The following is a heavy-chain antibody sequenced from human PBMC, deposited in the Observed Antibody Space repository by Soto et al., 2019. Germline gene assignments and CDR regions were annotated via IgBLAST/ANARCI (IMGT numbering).Heavy chain of an antibody. Sequence: GGSLRLSCAASGFTFSNYAMSWVRQAPGKGLEWVSAFSSGGGNTYYADSVKGRFTLSRDNSKNTLYLQMNSLRAEDTAVYYCARDLHTVVVSFFDYRGQGPLVTV. J-gene: IGHJ4*02. D-gene: IGHD2-15*01. CDR1: GFTFSNYA. CDR3: ARDLHTVVVSFFDY. CDR2: FSSGGGNT. V-gene: IGHV3-23*01.